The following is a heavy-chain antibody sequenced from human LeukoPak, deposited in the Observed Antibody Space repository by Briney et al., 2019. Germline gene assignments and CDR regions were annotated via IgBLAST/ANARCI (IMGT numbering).Heavy chain of an antibody. D-gene: IGHD4-17*01. CDR3: ARQFQTRVGYFDY. J-gene: IGHJ4*02. CDR2: IYYSGST. CDR1: GGSISSYH. Sequence: SETLSLTCTVSGGSISSYHWSWIRQPPGKGLEWIGYIYYSGSTYYNPSLKSRVTISVDTSKNQFSLKLSSVTAADTAVYYCARQFQTRVGYFDYWGQGTLVTVSS. V-gene: IGHV4-59*08.